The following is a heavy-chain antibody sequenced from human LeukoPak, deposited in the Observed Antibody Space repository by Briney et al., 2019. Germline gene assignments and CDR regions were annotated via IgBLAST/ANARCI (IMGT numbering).Heavy chain of an antibody. Sequence: SQTLSLTCAISGDSVSSNSAAWNWIRQSPSRGLEWLGRTYYRSKWYNDYAVSVKSRITINPDTSKNQFSLKLSSVTAADTAVYYCARVWYYYDSSGSDAYYFDYWGQGTLVTVSS. V-gene: IGHV6-1*01. CDR3: ARVWYYYDSSGSDAYYFDY. D-gene: IGHD3-22*01. CDR1: GDSVSSNSAA. J-gene: IGHJ4*02. CDR2: TYYRSKWYN.